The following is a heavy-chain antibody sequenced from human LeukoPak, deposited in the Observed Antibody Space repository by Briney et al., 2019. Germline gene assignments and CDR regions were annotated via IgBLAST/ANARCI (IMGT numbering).Heavy chain of an antibody. J-gene: IGHJ4*02. V-gene: IGHV4-30-4*07. CDR3: ARDGNRGYRYSDY. CDR1: GGSISSGGYS. D-gene: IGHD1-14*01. CDR2: IYYSGGT. Sequence: SETLSLTCAVSGGSISSGGYSWSWIRLPPGKGLEWIGYIYYSGGTYYNPSLKTRVTISVDTSKNQFSLKLNSVTAADTAVYYCARDGNRGYRYSDYWGQGTLVTVSS.